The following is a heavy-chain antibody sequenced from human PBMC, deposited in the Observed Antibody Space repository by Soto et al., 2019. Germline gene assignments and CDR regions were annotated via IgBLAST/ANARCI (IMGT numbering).Heavy chain of an antibody. V-gene: IGHV1-18*04. CDR2: ISAYNGKK. CDR1: GYSFIAYG. J-gene: IGHJ4*02. D-gene: IGHD6-6*01. CDR3: ARDNDPGRRFDY. Sequence: QVHLVQSGVEVKKPGASVQVSCKASGYSFIAYGFNWVRQAPGQGLEWMGYISAYNGKKYYAQKFRGRVTLTTDTSTSTAYMELMSLRSDDTAVYYCARDNDPGRRFDYWGQGTLVTVSS.